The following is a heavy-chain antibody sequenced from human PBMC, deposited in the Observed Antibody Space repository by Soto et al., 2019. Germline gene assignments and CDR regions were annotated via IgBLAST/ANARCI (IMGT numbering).Heavy chain of an antibody. CDR2: ISAYNGNT. Sequence: ASVKVSCKASGYTFTSYGISWVRQAPGQGLEWMGWISAYNGNTNYAQKLQGRVTMTTDTSTSTAYMELRSLRSDDTAVYYCARDQYSSGWYGFDPWGQGTLVTVSS. J-gene: IGHJ5*02. V-gene: IGHV1-18*01. D-gene: IGHD6-19*01. CDR3: ARDQYSSGWYGFDP. CDR1: GYTFTSYG.